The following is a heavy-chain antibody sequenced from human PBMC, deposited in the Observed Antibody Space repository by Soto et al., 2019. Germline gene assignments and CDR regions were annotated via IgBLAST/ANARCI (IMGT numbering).Heavy chain of an antibody. CDR2: IGTSSSTI. CDR1: GFTFSNYS. CDR3: ARVSRWDDNNCE. D-gene: IGHD1-1*01. V-gene: IGHV3-48*02. J-gene: IGHJ4*02. Sequence: EVQLVESGGGLVQPGGSLRLSCAASGFTFSNYSMNWVRQAPGKGLEWVSCIGTSSSTIYYADSVKGRFTISRDNAKNSLYLQMNSLRDEDTAVSYCARVSRWDDNNCEWGQGPLVTVSS.